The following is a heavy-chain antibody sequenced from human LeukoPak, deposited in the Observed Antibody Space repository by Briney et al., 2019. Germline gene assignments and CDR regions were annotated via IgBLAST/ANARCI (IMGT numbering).Heavy chain of an antibody. CDR3: AREDDFWTGSWSH. CDR2: ISTNNGNT. CDR1: GYNFLTHG. D-gene: IGHD3/OR15-3a*01. Sequence: ASVKVTCKASGYNFLTHGISWVRQAPGQGPEWMGWISTNNGNTNYAQKFQGRVTMTTDTSTATVYMELRNLRSDDTAVYYCAREDDFWTGSWSHWGQGTLVTVSS. J-gene: IGHJ4*02. V-gene: IGHV1-18*04.